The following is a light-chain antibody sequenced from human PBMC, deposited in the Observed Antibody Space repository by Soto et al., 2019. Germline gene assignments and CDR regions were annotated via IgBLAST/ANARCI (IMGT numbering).Light chain of an antibody. V-gene: IGKV1-6*01. Sequence: AIQMTQSPSSLSASVGDRVTITCRASQAIRNDVAWYQQKAGKAPKLLISAASILQSGVPSRSSGRGSGTDFTLTISSLQSEDLATYYCLQDYNYPWTFGQGTKVEI. J-gene: IGKJ1*01. CDR2: AAS. CDR1: QAIRND. CDR3: LQDYNYPWT.